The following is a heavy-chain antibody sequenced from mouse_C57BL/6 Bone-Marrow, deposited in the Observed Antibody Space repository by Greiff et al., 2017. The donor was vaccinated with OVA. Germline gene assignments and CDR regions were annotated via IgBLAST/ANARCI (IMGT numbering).Heavy chain of an antibody. CDR1: GYTFTSYW. Sequence: QVQLQQSGAELVKPGASVKVSCKASGYTFTSYWMHWVKQRPGQGLEWIGRIHPSDSDTNYNQKFKGKATLTVDKSSSTAYMQLSSLTSEDSAVYYCATSYYSNYGAYWGQGTLVTVSA. V-gene: IGHV1-74*01. J-gene: IGHJ3*01. CDR3: ATSYYSNYGAY. D-gene: IGHD2-5*01. CDR2: IHPSDSDT.